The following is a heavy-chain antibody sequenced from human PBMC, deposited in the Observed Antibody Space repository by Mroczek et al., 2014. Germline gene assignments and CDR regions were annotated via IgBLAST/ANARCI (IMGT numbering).Heavy chain of an antibody. D-gene: IGHD4-17*01. V-gene: IGHV3-9*01. CDR3: AKXMAYGDYAGIDY. CDR2: ISWNSGSI. J-gene: IGHJ4*02. Sequence: ESGGGLVQPGRSLRLSCAASGFTFDDYAMHWVRQAPGKGLEWVSGISWNSGSIGYADSVKGRFTISRDNAKNSLYLQMNSLRAEDTALYYCAKXMAYGDYAGIDYWGQGTLVTVSS. CDR1: GFTFDDYA.